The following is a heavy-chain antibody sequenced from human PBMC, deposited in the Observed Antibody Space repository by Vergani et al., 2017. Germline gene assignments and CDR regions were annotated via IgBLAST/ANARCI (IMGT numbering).Heavy chain of an antibody. J-gene: IGHJ4*02. CDR1: GFTFSSYE. CDR2: ISSSGSTI. D-gene: IGHD4-17*01. V-gene: IGHV3-48*03. CDR3: RYGDYADYFDY. Sequence: EVQLVESGGGLVQPGGSLRLSCAASGFTFSSYEMNWVRQAPGKGLEWVSYISSSGSTIYYADSVKGRFTISRDNSKNTLYLQMNSLRAEDTAVYYCRYGDYADYFDYGGQGTLVTVSS.